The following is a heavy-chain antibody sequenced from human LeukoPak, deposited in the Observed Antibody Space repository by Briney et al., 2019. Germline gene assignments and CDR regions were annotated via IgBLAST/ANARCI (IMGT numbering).Heavy chain of an antibody. V-gene: IGHV1-69*05. CDR2: SISRVATT. D-gene: IGHD3-22*01. Sequence: SVKVSCKASGGTFSTFALSWMRQAPGKGIEWKGGSISRVATTDYAQRFQDNVTIATDHSTATVYMKLTSLRSEDTAVYFWARGGYSSGFYYAFEFWGEGTLVTVSS. CDR3: ARGGYSSGFYYAFEF. CDR1: GGTFSTFA. J-gene: IGHJ4*02.